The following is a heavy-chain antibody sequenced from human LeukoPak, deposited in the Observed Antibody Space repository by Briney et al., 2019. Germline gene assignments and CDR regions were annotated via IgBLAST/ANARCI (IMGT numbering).Heavy chain of an antibody. Sequence: SETLSLTCSVSGDSISSHCWTWIRHPPGKRLEWVGYISSSGTSNYSPSLKSRVTISIDTSKNQFSLRLTSVTAADTAVYFCARLEGFCPNGVCYRPKWTGFDPWGQGTLVTVSS. D-gene: IGHD2-8*01. CDR2: ISSSGTS. CDR3: ARLEGFCPNGVCYRPKWTGFDP. CDR1: GDSISSHC. V-gene: IGHV4-59*11. J-gene: IGHJ5*02.